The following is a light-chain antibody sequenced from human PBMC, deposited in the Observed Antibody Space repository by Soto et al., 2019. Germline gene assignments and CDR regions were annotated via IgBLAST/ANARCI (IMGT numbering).Light chain of an antibody. V-gene: IGKV3-20*01. Sequence: EIVLTQSPCTLSFSPGERATLSSRASQSVSNNYLAWYQQKPGQAPRLLIYGASNRATGIPDRLSGSGSGTDFTLTISRMEPEDFAVYYCQQYGSSGTFGQGTKVDIK. CDR3: QQYGSSGT. J-gene: IGKJ1*01. CDR2: GAS. CDR1: QSVSNNY.